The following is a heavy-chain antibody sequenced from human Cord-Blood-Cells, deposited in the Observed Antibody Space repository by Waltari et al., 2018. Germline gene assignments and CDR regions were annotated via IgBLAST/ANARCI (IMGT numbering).Heavy chain of an antibody. CDR3: ARGRSWDGAFDI. Sequence: QVQLQQWGAGLLKPSETLSLTCAVYGGSFSGYYWSWIRQPPWKGLEWMGEINHSGTTKYNPSVKSLVTISVDTSKNKFSLKLSSVTAADTAVYYCARGRSWDGAFDIWGQGTMVTDSS. J-gene: IGHJ3*02. CDR2: INHSGTT. V-gene: IGHV4-34*01. CDR1: GGSFSGYY. D-gene: IGHD1-26*01.